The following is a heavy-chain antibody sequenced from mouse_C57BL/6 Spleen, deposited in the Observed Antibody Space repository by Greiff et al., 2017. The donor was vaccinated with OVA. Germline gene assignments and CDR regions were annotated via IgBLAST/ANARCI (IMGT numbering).Heavy chain of an antibody. Sequence: QVQLQQPGAELVKPGASVKLSCKASGYTFTSYWMHWVKQRPGRGLEWIGRIDPNSGGTKYNEKFKGKATLTVDKPSSTAYMQLSSLTTEDSAVYYGARGNYYGSSRYYYAMDYWGQGTLVTVSS. J-gene: IGHJ4*01. D-gene: IGHD1-1*01. CDR3: ARGNYYGSSRYYYAMDY. CDR2: IDPNSGGT. CDR1: GYTFTSYW. V-gene: IGHV1-72*01.